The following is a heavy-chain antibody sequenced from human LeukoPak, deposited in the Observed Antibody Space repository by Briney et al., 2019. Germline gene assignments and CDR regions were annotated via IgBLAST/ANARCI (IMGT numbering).Heavy chain of an antibody. Sequence: ASVKVSCKASGYTFTAYYMHWVRQAPGQGLEWMGWINPNSGGINYAQKFQDRVTLTTDTSISTAYLELSRLRSDDTAMYYCARSVAAKTKFDYWGQGTLVTVSS. D-gene: IGHD6-19*01. V-gene: IGHV1-2*02. CDR1: GYTFTAYY. CDR3: ARSVAAKTKFDY. J-gene: IGHJ4*02. CDR2: INPNSGGI.